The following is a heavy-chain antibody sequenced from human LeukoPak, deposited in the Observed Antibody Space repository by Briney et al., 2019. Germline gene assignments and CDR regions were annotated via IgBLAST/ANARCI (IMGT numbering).Heavy chain of an antibody. CDR3: AKTGRGYSGRGFDY. J-gene: IGHJ4*02. Sequence: PGGSLRLSCAASGFTFSSYAMHWVRQAPGKGLEWVAVISYDGSNKYYADSVKGRFTIFRDNSKNTLYLQMNSLRAEDTAVYYCAKTGRGYSGRGFDYWGQGTLVTVSS. CDR2: ISYDGSNK. V-gene: IGHV3-30*04. CDR1: GFTFSSYA. D-gene: IGHD5-12*01.